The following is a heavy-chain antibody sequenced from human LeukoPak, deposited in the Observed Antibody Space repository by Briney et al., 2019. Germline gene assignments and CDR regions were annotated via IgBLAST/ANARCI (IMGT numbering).Heavy chain of an antibody. Sequence: GRSLRLSCVASGFTFTNYGFHWVRQAPGKGLEWVAVIWYDGSNKYYADSVKGRFTISRDNSKNTLYLQMDSLRAEDTAVYYCARDLRFYFDCWGQGTLVTVSS. J-gene: IGHJ4*02. CDR3: ARDLRFYFDC. D-gene: IGHD3-3*01. CDR2: IWYDGSNK. V-gene: IGHV3-33*01. CDR1: GFTFTNYG.